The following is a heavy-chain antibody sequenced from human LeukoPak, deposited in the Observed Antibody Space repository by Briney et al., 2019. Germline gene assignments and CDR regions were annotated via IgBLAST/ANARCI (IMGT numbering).Heavy chain of an antibody. Sequence: PSETLSLTCTVSGGSISGRNYYWDWIRQPPGKGLEWIGSISYSGSTYYKPSLQSRVTMYVDTSKNQFFLRMSSATAADTAVYYCVRTCGRGAVDPGTSGYINYWGLGSLVTVSS. CDR2: ISYSGST. CDR1: GGSISGRNYY. D-gene: IGHD3-22*01. J-gene: IGHJ4*01. V-gene: IGHV4-39*01. CDR3: VRTCGRGAVDPGTSGYINY.